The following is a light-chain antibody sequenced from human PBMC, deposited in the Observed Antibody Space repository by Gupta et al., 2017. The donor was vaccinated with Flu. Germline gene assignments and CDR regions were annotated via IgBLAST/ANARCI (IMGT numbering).Light chain of an antibody. J-gene: IGKJ1*01. Sequence: EIQMTQSPSTLSASVGDRVTITCRASENINSWLAWYQQKPGTAPKLLIQKASSLETGVPSRFSGSGSGTEFTLTISSLQPADFATYYCQHELRSPWTFGQGTKVDFK. CDR3: QHELRSPWT. V-gene: IGKV1-5*03. CDR2: KAS. CDR1: ENINSW.